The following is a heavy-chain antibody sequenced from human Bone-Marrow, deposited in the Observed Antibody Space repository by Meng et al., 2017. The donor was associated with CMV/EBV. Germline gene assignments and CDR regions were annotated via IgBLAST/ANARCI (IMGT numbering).Heavy chain of an antibody. J-gene: IGHJ3*02. CDR3: AKDSSSWYFGAFDI. CDR2: ISWNSGSI. D-gene: IGHD6-13*01. CDR1: GFTFDDYA. Sequence: GGSLRLSCAPSGFTFDDYAIYWVRQAPGKGLEWVSGISWNSGSIGYADSVKGRFTISRDNAKNSLYLQMNSLRAEDMALYYCAKDSSSWYFGAFDIWGQGTMVTVSS. V-gene: IGHV3-9*03.